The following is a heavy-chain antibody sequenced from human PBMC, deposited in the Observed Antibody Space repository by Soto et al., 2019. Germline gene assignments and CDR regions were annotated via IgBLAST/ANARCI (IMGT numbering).Heavy chain of an antibody. CDR2: IIPIFGTA. V-gene: IGHV1-69*13. Sequence: SVKVSCKASGGTFSSYAISWVRQAPGQGLEWMGGIIPIFGTANYAQKFQGRVTITADESTSTAYMELSSLRSEDTAVYYCARDRSRLLWFGELFHWGQGTLVTVSS. J-gene: IGHJ4*02. CDR1: GGTFSSYA. D-gene: IGHD3-10*01. CDR3: ARDRSRLLWFGELFH.